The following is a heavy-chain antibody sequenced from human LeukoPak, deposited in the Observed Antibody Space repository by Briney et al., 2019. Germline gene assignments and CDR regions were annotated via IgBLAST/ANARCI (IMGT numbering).Heavy chain of an antibody. CDR2: IRYDGSNK. J-gene: IGHJ4*02. Sequence: GGSLRLSCAASGFTFSSYGMHWVRQAPGKGLEWVAFIRYDGSNKYYADSVKGRFTISRDNSKNTLYLQMNSLRAEDTAVYYCAKPNGITIFGVVTPFDYWGQGTLVTVSS. V-gene: IGHV3-30*02. CDR3: AKPNGITIFGVVTPFDY. CDR1: GFTFSSYG. D-gene: IGHD3-3*01.